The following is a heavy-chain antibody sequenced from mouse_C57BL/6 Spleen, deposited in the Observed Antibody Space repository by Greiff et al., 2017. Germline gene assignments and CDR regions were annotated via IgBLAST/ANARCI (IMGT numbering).Heavy chain of an antibody. CDR3: ARIGTHYYGSSHWYFDV. D-gene: IGHD1-1*01. Sequence: QVTLKESGPGILQPSQTLSLTCSFSGFSLSTFGMGVGWIRQPSGKGLEWLAHIWWDDDKYYNPALKSRLTISKDTSKNQVFLKIANVDTAATATYYCARIGTHYYGSSHWYFDVWGTGTTLTVSS. CDR2: IWWDDDK. V-gene: IGHV8-8*01. CDR1: GFSLSTFGMG. J-gene: IGHJ1*03.